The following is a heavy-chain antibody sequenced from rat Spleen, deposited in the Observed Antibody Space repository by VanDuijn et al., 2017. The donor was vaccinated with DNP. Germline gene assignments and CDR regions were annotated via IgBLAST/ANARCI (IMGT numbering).Heavy chain of an antibody. D-gene: IGHD1-7*01. CDR2: ISNSGTI. J-gene: IGHJ2*01. Sequence: EVRFQESGPGLVKPSESLSLTCSVTGYSITSNYWGWIRKFLGNKMEWIGHISNSGTITYNPSLKSRISITRDTSRNHFFLQLNSVTTEDTATYYCTRDGPPYYGVPFDYWGQGVVVTVSS. CDR3: TRDGPPYYGVPFDY. CDR1: GYSITSNY. V-gene: IGHV3-1*01.